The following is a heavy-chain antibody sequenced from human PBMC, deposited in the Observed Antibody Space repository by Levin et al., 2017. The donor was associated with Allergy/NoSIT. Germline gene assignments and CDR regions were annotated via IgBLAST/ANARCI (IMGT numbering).Heavy chain of an antibody. J-gene: IGHJ4*02. CDR3: ARQPYGYGFDY. CDR1: GGSIGSYY. D-gene: IGHD3-10*01. V-gene: IGHV4-59*08. CDR2: IYYTGST. Sequence: GSLRLSCTVSGGSIGSYYWNWIRQPPGKGLEWIGSIYYTGSTNYSPSLKSRVTTSIDTSENHFSLELTSMTAADTAVYYCARQPYGYGFDYWGQGILVTVSS.